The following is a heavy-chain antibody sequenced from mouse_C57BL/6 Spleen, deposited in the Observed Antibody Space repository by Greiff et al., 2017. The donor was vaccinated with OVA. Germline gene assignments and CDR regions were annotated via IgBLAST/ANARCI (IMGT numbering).Heavy chain of an antibody. D-gene: IGHD2-4*01. V-gene: IGHV3-6*01. J-gene: IGHJ3*01. CDR2: ISYDGSN. CDR3: ARPYYDYDFAWFAY. Sequence: ESGPGLVKPSQSLSLTCSVTGYSITSGYYWNWIRQFPGNKLEWMGYISYDGSNNYNPSLKNRISITRDTSKNQFFLKLNSVTTEDTATYYCARPYYDYDFAWFAYWGQGTLVTVSA. CDR1: GYSITSGYY.